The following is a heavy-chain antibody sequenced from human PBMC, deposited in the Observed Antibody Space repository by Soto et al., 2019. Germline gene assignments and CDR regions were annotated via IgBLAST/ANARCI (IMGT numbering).Heavy chain of an antibody. Sequence: SETLSLTCTVSGGSISSYYWSWIRQPPGKGLEWIGYIYYSGSTNYNPSLKSRVTISVDTSKNQFSLKLSSVTAADTAVYYCARHTYDFWSGYLDRYFDYWGQGTLVTVSS. CDR2: IYYSGST. CDR1: GGSISSYY. D-gene: IGHD3-3*01. CDR3: ARHTYDFWSGYLDRYFDY. J-gene: IGHJ4*02. V-gene: IGHV4-59*08.